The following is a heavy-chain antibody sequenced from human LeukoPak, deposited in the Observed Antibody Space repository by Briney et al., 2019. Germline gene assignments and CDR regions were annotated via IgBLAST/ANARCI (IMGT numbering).Heavy chain of an antibody. J-gene: IGHJ4*02. Sequence: PSETLSLTCTVSGGSISSSSYYWGWIRQPPGKGLEWIGSIYYSGSTYYNPSLKSRVTISVDTSKNQFSLELSSVTAADTAVYYCARAATLSYSSSWYPPLDYWGQGTLVTVSS. D-gene: IGHD6-13*01. CDR2: IYYSGST. V-gene: IGHV4-39*01. CDR3: ARAATLSYSSSWYPPLDY. CDR1: GGSISSSSYY.